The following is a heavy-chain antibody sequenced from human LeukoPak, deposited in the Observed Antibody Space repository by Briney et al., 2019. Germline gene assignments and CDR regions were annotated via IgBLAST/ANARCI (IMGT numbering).Heavy chain of an antibody. J-gene: IGHJ5*02. Sequence: GGSLRLSCAASGFTFSKYSMNWVRQAPGQGLEWVSYISTSSSAIYYADSVKGRFTISRDNAKNSLSLQMTSLRDEDTAVYYCAREGYCSGGTCYSTMNWFDPWGQGTLVTVSS. D-gene: IGHD2-15*01. CDR1: GFTFSKYS. V-gene: IGHV3-48*02. CDR2: ISTSSSAI. CDR3: AREGYCSGGTCYSTMNWFDP.